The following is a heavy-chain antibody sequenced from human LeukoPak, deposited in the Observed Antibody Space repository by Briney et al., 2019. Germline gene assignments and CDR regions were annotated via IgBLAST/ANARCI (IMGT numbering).Heavy chain of an antibody. V-gene: IGHV3-30*18. CDR1: GFTFSSYG. J-gene: IGHJ4*02. Sequence: GRSLRLSCAASGFTFSSYGMHWVRQAPGKRLEWVAVISYDGSNKYYADSVKGRFTISRDNSKNTLYLQMNSLRAEDTAVYYCAKGPFLRGPFDYWGQGTLVTVSS. D-gene: IGHD2/OR15-2a*01. CDR2: ISYDGSNK. CDR3: AKGPFLRGPFDY.